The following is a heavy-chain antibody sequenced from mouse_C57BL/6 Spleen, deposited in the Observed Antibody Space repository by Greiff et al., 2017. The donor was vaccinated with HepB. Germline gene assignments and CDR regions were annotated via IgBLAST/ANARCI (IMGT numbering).Heavy chain of an antibody. J-gene: IGHJ3*01. CDR3: TRDDYCGSFAY. Sequence: EVKLMESGEGLVKPGGSLKLSCAASGFTFSSYAMSWVRQTPEKRLEWVAYISSGGDYIYYADTVKGRVTISRDNARNTLYLQMSSLKSEDTAMYYCTRDDYCGSFAYWGQGTLVTVSA. CDR2: ISSGGDYI. CDR1: GFTFSSYA. V-gene: IGHV5-9-1*02. D-gene: IGHD1-1*01.